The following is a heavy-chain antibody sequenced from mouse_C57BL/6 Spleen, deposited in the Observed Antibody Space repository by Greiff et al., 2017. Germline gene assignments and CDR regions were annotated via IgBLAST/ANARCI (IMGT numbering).Heavy chain of an antibody. D-gene: IGHD3-3*01. Sequence: VKLQQSGPELVKPGASVKKSCKASGYSFTGYYMNWVKQSPEKSLEWIGEINPSTGGTTYNQKFKAKATLTVDKSSSTAYIQLKSLTSEDSAVYYCARAGDLLDYWGQGTTLTVSS. V-gene: IGHV1-42*01. CDR3: ARAGDLLDY. CDR2: INPSTGGT. J-gene: IGHJ2*01. CDR1: GYSFTGYY.